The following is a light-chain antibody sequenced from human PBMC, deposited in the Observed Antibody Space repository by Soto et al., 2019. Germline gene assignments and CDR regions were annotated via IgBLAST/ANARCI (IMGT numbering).Light chain of an antibody. CDR1: RSNIGAGYD. V-gene: IGLV1-40*01. CDR2: GNS. J-gene: IGLJ1*01. CDR3: QSYASSLSGYV. Sequence: QSVLTQPPSVSGAPGQRVTISCTGSRSNIGAGYDVHWYQQLPGTAPKLLIYGNSNRPSGVPDRFSGSKSGTSASLAITGLQAEDEADYYCQSYASSLSGYVFGTETKLTVL.